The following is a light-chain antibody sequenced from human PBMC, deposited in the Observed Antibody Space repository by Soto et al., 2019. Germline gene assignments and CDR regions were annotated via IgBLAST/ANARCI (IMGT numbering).Light chain of an antibody. CDR1: QSVDSIY. Sequence: DSALTQSPGTLSLSPGERATLSCRASQSVDSIYLAWYQQKPGQAPRLLIYAATRRATGIPDRFSGSGSGTDFTLTISRLEPEDFAVYYCQLYGSSTLYTFGQGTKVDIK. CDR2: AAT. V-gene: IGKV3-20*01. CDR3: QLYGSSTLYT. J-gene: IGKJ2*01.